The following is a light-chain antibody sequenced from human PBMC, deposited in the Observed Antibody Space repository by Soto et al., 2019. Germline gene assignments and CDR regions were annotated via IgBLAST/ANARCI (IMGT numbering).Light chain of an antibody. CDR2: GAS. V-gene: IGKV3-15*01. Sequence: EIVLTQSPATLSVSPGERATLSCRASQNILSNLAWYQQKPGQAPRLLIYGASTRATGIPARFSGSGSGTEFTLTISSLQTEDVAVYYCQQYFSYPLTFGGGTKVDIK. J-gene: IGKJ4*01. CDR1: QNILSN. CDR3: QQYFSYPLT.